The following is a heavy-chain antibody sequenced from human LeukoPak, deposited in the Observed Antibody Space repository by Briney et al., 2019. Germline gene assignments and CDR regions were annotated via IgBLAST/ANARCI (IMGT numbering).Heavy chain of an antibody. CDR2: ITGDGGGT. CDR3: AKETSSGNFVTIDH. J-gene: IGHJ4*02. Sequence: GGSLKLSCAASGFTFRSYVMSWVRQAPGKGLEWVSAITGDGGGTNHADSVKGRFTISRDNSKNTLYLQMNSLRAEDTAVYYCAKETSSGNFVTIDHWGQGALVTVSS. CDR1: GFTFRSYV. V-gene: IGHV3-23*01. D-gene: IGHD1-26*01.